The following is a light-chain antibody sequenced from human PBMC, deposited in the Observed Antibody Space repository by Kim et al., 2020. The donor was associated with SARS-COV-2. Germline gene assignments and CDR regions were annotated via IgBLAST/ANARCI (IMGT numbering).Light chain of an antibody. CDR3: QQRSNWYT. V-gene: IGKV3-11*01. CDR1: KSVISY. CDR2: DAS. Sequence: LCFSPGESAPLSGRACKSVISYLAWYQQKPGQAPRLLIYDASSRATGSPARFSGSGSGTDFTLTISSLEPEDFAVYYCQQRSNWYTFGQGTKLEI. J-gene: IGKJ2*01.